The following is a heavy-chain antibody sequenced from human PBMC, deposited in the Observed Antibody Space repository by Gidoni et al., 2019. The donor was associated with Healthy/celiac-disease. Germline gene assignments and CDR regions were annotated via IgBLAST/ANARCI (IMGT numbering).Heavy chain of an antibody. D-gene: IGHD3-9*01. V-gene: IGHV3-15*01. CDR1: GLHFRNAW. CDR3: TTVHPVYDILTGYVRRSFDY. CDR2: IKSKTDGGTT. J-gene: IGHJ4*02. Sequence: EVQLVESGGGLVRPGGYLRLSGAASGLHFRNAWMSWVRQAPGKGLEWVGRIKSKTDGGTTDYAAPVKGRFTISRDDSKNTLYLQMNSLKTEDTAVYYCTTVHPVYDILTGYVRRSFDYWGQGTLVTVSS.